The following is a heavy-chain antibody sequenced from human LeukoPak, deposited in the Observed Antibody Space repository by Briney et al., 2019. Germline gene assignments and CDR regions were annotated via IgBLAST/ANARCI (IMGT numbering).Heavy chain of an antibody. V-gene: IGHV3-48*03. CDR3: ASDFGAPYSSGRRHFDH. J-gene: IGHJ4*02. Sequence: GGSLRLSCAASGFTFSSGFTFSNYDVNWVRQAPGKGLEWVSFISSGGGIIYYADSVKGRFTISRDNAKNSLYLRMNSLRAEDTAIYYCASDFGAPYSSGRRHFDHWGQGTLVTVSS. D-gene: IGHD6-19*01. CDR1: GFTFSSGFTFSNYD. CDR2: ISSGGGII.